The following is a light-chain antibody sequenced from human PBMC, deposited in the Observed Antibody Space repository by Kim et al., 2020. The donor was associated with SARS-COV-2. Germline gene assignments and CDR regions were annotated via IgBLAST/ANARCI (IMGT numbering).Light chain of an antibody. Sequence: EIVLTQSPGTLSSSPGDRATLFCRASQRLGFSQLAWYQQQPGQTPRLLINDASNRATGIPDRFSGSGSGTDFTLTINGVEPEDSAVYFCQQYESPPNPFGQGTRLEIK. CDR2: DAS. CDR3: QQYESPPNP. CDR1: QRLGFSQ. V-gene: IGKV3-20*01. J-gene: IGKJ5*01.